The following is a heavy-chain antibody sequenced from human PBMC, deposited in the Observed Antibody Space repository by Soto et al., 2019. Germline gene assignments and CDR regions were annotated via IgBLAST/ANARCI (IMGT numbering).Heavy chain of an antibody. CDR2: IYYSGST. CDR1: GGSISSGGYY. J-gene: IGHJ6*02. CDR3: ARFTIFGVVISYGMDV. V-gene: IGHV4-31*03. Sequence: PSETLSLTCTVSGGSISSGGYYWSWIRQHPGKGLEWIGYIYYSGSTYYNPSLKSRVTISVDTSKNQFSLKLSSVTAADTAVYYCARFTIFGVVISYGMDVWGQGTTVTVSS. D-gene: IGHD3-3*01.